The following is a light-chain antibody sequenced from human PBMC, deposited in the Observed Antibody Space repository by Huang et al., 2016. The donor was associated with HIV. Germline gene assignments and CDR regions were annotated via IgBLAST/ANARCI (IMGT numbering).Light chain of an antibody. Sequence: EIVMTQSPATLSVSPGDRATLSCRASPSVNSNLAWYQQKPGQAPRLLIYGASTRATGIPARCSGSGSGTEFTLTISSLQSEDSAVYYCQHFNNWPPWTFGQGTKLEIK. V-gene: IGKV3D-15*01. J-gene: IGKJ2*02. CDR2: GAS. CDR1: PSVNSN. CDR3: QHFNNWPPWT.